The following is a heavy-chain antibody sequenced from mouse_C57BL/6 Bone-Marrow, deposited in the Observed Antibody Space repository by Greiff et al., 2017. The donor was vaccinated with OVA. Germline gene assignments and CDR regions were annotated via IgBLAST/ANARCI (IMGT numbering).Heavy chain of an antibody. D-gene: IGHD1-1*01. CDR1: GYTFTSYW. Sequence: VQLQQSGAELVRPGSSVKLSCKASGYTFTSYWMDWVKQRPGQGLEWIGNIYPSDSETHYTQKFKDKATLTVDKSSSTAYMQLSSLTSEDSAVYYCARNPDYYGSSYPYAMDYWGQGTSVTVSS. CDR2: IYPSDSET. J-gene: IGHJ4*01. CDR3: ARNPDYYGSSYPYAMDY. V-gene: IGHV1-61*01.